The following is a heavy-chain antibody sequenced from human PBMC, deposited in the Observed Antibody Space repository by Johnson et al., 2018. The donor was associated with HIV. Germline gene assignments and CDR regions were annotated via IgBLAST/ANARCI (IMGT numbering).Heavy chain of an antibody. D-gene: IGHD6-19*01. CDR2: ISYDGSNK. J-gene: IGHJ3*02. CDR1: GFTFSSYA. Sequence: VQLVESGGGVVQPGRSLRLSCAASGFTFSSYAMHWVRQAPGKGLEWVAVISYDGSNKYYADSVKGRFTISSDNAKNSLYLQINSLRAEDTAVYYCARERGYSSVLWKLSEDAFDIWGQGTMVTVSS. CDR3: ARERGYSSVLWKLSEDAFDI. V-gene: IGHV3-30*04.